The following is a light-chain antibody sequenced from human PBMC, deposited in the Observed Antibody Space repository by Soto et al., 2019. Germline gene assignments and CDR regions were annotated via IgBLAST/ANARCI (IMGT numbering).Light chain of an antibody. Sequence: DIPMTQSPSSLSASVGDRVTITCQASQDIRNYLNWYQQKAGKAPKLLIYDASNLETGVPSRFSGSGSGTDFTFTISSLQPEDIATYYCQQLNTFGGGTKVEIK. CDR1: QDIRNY. CDR2: DAS. J-gene: IGKJ4*01. CDR3: QQLNT. V-gene: IGKV1-33*01.